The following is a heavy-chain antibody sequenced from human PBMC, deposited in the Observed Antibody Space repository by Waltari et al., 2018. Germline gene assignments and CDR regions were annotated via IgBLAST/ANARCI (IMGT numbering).Heavy chain of an antibody. CDR1: GGSFSTQD. V-gene: IGHV1-69*18. CDR2: ITPVFETP. J-gene: IGHJ1*01. CDR3: ASALTNKEYFPF. Sequence: QVQVVQSGAEVKKPGSSVRVSYKASGGSFSTQDVMWARQAPGQGLEWMGKITPVFETPTYAQNFQGRVTITADDSTSTVYLDLRRLTSDDTAIYYCASALTNKEYFPFWGQGTLLTVSS.